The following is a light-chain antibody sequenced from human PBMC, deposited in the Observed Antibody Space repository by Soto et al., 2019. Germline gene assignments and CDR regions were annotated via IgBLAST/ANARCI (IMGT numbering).Light chain of an antibody. V-gene: IGKV1-39*01. CDR1: QSISTY. J-gene: IGKJ3*01. Sequence: DIQMTQSPLSLSASVGDRVTISCRANQSISTYVNWYQHKAGKAPKLQIYAASSLNGGVPARFSGCGSGTDLTRTIISLQTEDFATYYCQQTYSTRFTFGHGTKVDIK. CDR3: QQTYSTRFT. CDR2: AAS.